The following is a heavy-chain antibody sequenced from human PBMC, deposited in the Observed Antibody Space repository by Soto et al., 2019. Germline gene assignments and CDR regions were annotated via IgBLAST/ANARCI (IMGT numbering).Heavy chain of an antibody. CDR2: IIPMLGIA. V-gene: IGHV1-69*02. CDR3: ARDKDQLPTD. Sequence: QVQLVQSGADVKKPGSSVKVSCRASGATFSTNTIIWVRQAPGQGREWVGRIIPMLGIANYAQKFQGRVTITADKSTSTAYMEVSSLRSEDTAIYYCARDKDQLPTDWGQGTLVTVSS. J-gene: IGHJ1*01. D-gene: IGHD2-2*01. CDR1: GATFSTNT.